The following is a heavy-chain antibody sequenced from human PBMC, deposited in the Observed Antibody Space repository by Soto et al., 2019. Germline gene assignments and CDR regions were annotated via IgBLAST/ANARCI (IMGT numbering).Heavy chain of an antibody. CDR2: LSSGGGTT. J-gene: IGHJ4*02. CDR3: AKDGDWYDFSTGYYSRGNYFDY. V-gene: IGHV3-23*01. Sequence: EVLLLDSGGGLVQPGGPLRLSCAASGFVFNNYAMSWVRQAPGKGLEWVATLSSGGGTTYYTDSVKGRFTISRDNSMNLLYLQMNSLRADDTAVYYCAKDGDWYDFSTGYYSRGNYFDYWGQGTLVTVSS. D-gene: IGHD3-3*01. CDR1: GFVFNNYA.